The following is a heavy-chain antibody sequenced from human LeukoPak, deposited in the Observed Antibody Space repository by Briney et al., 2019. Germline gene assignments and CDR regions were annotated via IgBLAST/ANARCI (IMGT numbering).Heavy chain of an antibody. D-gene: IGHD1-26*01. Sequence: ASVKVSCKASGYTFTSYGISWVRQAPGQGLEWMGWISAYNGNTNYAQKLQGRVIMTTDTSTSTAYMELRSLRSDDTAVYYCARDSGSYESYYFDYWGQGTLVTVSS. CDR1: GYTFTSYG. V-gene: IGHV1-18*01. J-gene: IGHJ4*02. CDR2: ISAYNGNT. CDR3: ARDSGSYESYYFDY.